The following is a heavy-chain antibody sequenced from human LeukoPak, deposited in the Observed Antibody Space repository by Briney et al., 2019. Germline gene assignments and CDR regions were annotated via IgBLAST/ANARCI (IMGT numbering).Heavy chain of an antibody. D-gene: IGHD2-2*01. CDR2: INPNSGGT. Sequence: GASVKVSCKASGYTFTGYYMHWVRQAPGQGLEWMGWINPNSGGTNYAQKFQGRVTMTRDTSISTAYMELSRLRSDDTAVYYCARVDIVVVPAAIQLWWAFDYWGRGTLVTVSS. V-gene: IGHV1-2*02. J-gene: IGHJ4*02. CDR3: ARVDIVVVPAAIQLWWAFDY. CDR1: GYTFTGYY.